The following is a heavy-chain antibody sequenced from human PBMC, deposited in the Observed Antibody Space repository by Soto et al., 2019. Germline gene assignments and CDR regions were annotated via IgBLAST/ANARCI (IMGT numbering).Heavy chain of an antibody. Sequence: PGGSLRLSCAASGFTVDDYAMHWVRQAPGKGLEWVSGISWNSETIDYADSVKGRLTISRDNAKSSLFLQMNSLRPDDTALYYCAKDMKWGGMTTIHYFDSWGQGTLVTVSS. V-gene: IGHV3-9*01. J-gene: IGHJ4*02. D-gene: IGHD4-17*01. CDR2: ISWNSETI. CDR1: GFTVDDYA. CDR3: AKDMKWGGMTTIHYFDS.